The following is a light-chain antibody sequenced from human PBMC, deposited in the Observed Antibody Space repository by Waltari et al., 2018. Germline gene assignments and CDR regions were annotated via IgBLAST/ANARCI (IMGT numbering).Light chain of an antibody. CDR2: EVN. CDR3: SSYTGIRSVI. J-gene: IGLJ2*01. V-gene: IGLV2-8*01. Sequence: QSALTQPPSASGSPGQSVTISCSGSSRDVGSYIHVSWYQQHPGKAPRLIIYEVNKRPSGLPERFSGSKSGNTASLTVSGLQSEDEAVYFCSSYTGIRSVIFGGGTHLSVL. CDR1: SRDVGSYIH.